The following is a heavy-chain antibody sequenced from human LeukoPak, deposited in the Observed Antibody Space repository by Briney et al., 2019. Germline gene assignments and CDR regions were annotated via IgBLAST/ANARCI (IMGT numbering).Heavy chain of an antibody. CDR1: GFTFNNSA. CDR2: ISGSGSST. V-gene: IGHV3-23*01. CDR3: AKDHAYYSYMDV. J-gene: IGHJ6*03. Sequence: GGSLRLSCAASGFTFNNSAMSWVRQAPGKGLEWVSVISGSGSSTYYADSVKGRFTISRDNSKNTVFLQMNSLSAEDTAIYFCAKDHAYYSYMDVWGKGTTVTVSS.